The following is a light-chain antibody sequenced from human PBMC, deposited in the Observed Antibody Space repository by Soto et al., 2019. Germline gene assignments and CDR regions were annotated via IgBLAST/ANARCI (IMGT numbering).Light chain of an antibody. CDR2: GAS. CDR1: QSVSSN. V-gene: IGKV3-15*01. Sequence: EIVMTTSPATLSVSPGERATLSCRASQSVSSNLAWYQQKPGQAPRLLIYGASTRATGIPARFSGSGSGTEFTLTISSLQSEEFAVYYCQQYNNWPRTVGQGTKVDNK. J-gene: IGKJ1*01. CDR3: QQYNNWPRT.